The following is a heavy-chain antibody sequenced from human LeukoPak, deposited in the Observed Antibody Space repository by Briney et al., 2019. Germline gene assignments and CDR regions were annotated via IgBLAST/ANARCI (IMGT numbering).Heavy chain of an antibody. J-gene: IGHJ1*01. V-gene: IGHV3-21*01. Sequence: GGSLRLSCAASGFTFSSYSMNWVRQAPGKGLKWVSSISSSSSYIYYADSVKGRFTISRDNAKNSLYLQMNSLRAEGTAVYYCARRIAVAGTRYLQHWGQGTLVTVSS. CDR2: ISSSSSYI. CDR1: GFTFSSYS. D-gene: IGHD6-19*01. CDR3: ARRIAVAGTRYLQH.